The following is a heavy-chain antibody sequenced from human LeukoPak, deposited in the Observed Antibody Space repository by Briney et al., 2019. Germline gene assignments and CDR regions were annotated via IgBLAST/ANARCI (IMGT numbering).Heavy chain of an antibody. V-gene: IGHV3-7*03. CDR3: ARVEGP. Sequence: GGSLRLSCAASGFTFSHFWMSWVRQAPGKGLEWVANIKQDGSQKYYVDSVKGRFTISRDNAKNSLYLQMNSLRAEDTAVYYCARVEGPWGQGTLVTVSS. J-gene: IGHJ4*02. CDR2: IKQDGSQK. CDR1: GFTFSHFW.